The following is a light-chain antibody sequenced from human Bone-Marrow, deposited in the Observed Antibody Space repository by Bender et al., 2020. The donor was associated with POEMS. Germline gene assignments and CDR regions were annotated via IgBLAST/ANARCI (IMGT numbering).Light chain of an antibody. CDR2: DVS. CDR1: SSDIGGHDY. CDR3: CSYAGTYTYV. Sequence: QSALTQPDSVSGSPGQSITISCTATSSDIGGHDYVSWYQQYPGQAPRLILYDVSGRPSGVSNRFSGSKSGYTASLTISGLQTEDEADYYCCSYAGTYTYVFGPGT. J-gene: IGLJ1*01. V-gene: IGLV2-14*03.